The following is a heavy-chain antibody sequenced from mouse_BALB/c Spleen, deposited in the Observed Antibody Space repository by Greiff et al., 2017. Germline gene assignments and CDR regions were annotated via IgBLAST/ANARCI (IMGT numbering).Heavy chain of an antibody. CDR2: ISYDGSN. CDR1: GYSITSGYY. V-gene: IGHV3-6*02. D-gene: IGHD3-2*01. CDR3: ARGRTARATGAMDY. Sequence: EVKLQESGPGLVKPSQSLSLTCSVTGYSITSGYYWNWIRQFPGNKLEWMGYISYDGSNNYNPSLKNRISITRDTSKNQFFLKLNSVTTEDTATYYCARGRTARATGAMDYWGQGTSVSVSS. J-gene: IGHJ4*01.